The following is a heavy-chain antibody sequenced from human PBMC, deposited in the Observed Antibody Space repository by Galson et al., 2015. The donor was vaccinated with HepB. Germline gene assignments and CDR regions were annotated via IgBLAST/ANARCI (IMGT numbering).Heavy chain of an antibody. CDR3: SALGSYGEFVNN. V-gene: IGHV3-15*01. J-gene: IGHJ1*01. Sequence: SLRLSCAASGFSFTDVWMSWVRQVPGKGLEWVGRIKGPSGATDYGAPVKGRFIISRDESKTILYLQMNSLKTEDTAVYYCSALGSYGEFVNNWGQGTPVTVSS. D-gene: IGHD3-10*01. CDR1: GFSFTDVW. CDR2: IKGPSGAT.